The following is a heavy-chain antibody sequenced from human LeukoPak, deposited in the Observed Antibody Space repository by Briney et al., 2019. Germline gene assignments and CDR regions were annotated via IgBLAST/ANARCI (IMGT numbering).Heavy chain of an antibody. V-gene: IGHV4-31*03. Sequence: PSETLSLTCTVSGGSISSGGYYWSWIRQHPGKGQEWIGYIYYSGSTYYNPSLKSRVTISVDTSKNHFSLKLSSVTAADTAVYFCAGVRTGSFRFDPWGQGTLVTVSS. CDR1: GGSISSGGYY. D-gene: IGHD2-15*01. CDR2: IYYSGST. CDR3: AGVRTGSFRFDP. J-gene: IGHJ5*02.